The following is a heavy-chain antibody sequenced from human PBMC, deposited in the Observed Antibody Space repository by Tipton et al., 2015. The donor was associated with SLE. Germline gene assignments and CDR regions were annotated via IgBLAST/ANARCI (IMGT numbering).Heavy chain of an antibody. Sequence: FLRLSCAASGFTFSSYEMNWVRQAPGKGLEWVSYISSSDGTIYYAEFMKGRFTISRDNAKNSLYLQMNSLRAEDTAVYYCARLWGTGFDYWGQGTLVTVSA. CDR3: ARLWGTGFDY. CDR2: ISSSDGTI. V-gene: IGHV3-48*03. D-gene: IGHD3-16*01. CDR1: GFTFSSYE. J-gene: IGHJ4*02.